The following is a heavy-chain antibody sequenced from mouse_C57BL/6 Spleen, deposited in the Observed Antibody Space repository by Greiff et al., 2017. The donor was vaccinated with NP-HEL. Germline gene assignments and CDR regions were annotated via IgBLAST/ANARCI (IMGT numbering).Heavy chain of an antibody. Sequence: DVMLVESGGGLVKPGGSLKLSCAASGFTFSSYAMSWVRQTPEKRLEWVATISDGGSYTYYPDNVKGRFTISRDNAKNNLYLQMSHLKSEDTAMYYCARDADWYFDVWGTGTTVTVSS. J-gene: IGHJ1*03. CDR2: ISDGGSYT. CDR3: ARDADWYFDV. CDR1: GFTFSSYA. V-gene: IGHV5-4*01.